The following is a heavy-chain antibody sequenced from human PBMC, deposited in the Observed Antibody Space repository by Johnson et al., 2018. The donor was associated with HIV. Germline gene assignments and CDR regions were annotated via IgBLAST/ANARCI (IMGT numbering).Heavy chain of an antibody. Sequence: QVQLVESGGGVVQPGGSLRLSCAASGFTFSSFGMHWVRQAPGKGLEWVAVISYDGSNKFYADSVKGRFTISRDNSKNTLYLHMNSLRGEDTTVYYCARAPPGGAFDIWGQGTMVTVSS. CDR2: ISYDGSNK. V-gene: IGHV3-30*19. D-gene: IGHD6-25*01. J-gene: IGHJ3*02. CDR1: GFTFSSFG. CDR3: ARAPPGGAFDI.